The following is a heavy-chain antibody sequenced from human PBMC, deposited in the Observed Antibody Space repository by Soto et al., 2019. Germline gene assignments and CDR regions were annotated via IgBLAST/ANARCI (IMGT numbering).Heavy chain of an antibody. Sequence: GGSLRLSCAASGFTFSSYGMHWVRQAPGKGLELVAVIWYDGSNKYYADSVKGRFTISRDNSKNTLYLQMNSLRAEDTAVYYCARVFPPYDSSGYNDYWGQGTLVTVSS. CDR1: GFTFSSYG. CDR2: IWYDGSNK. D-gene: IGHD3-22*01. J-gene: IGHJ4*02. CDR3: ARVFPPYDSSGYNDY. V-gene: IGHV3-33*01.